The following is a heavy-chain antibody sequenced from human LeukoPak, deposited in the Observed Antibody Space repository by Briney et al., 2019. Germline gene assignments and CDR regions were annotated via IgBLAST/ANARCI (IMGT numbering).Heavy chain of an antibody. V-gene: IGHV1-18*01. CDR3: ARDRGVGSSSWYSFDY. CDR2: ISAYNGNT. Sequence: ASVKVSCKASGYTFTSYGISWVRQAPGQGLELMGWISAYNGNTNYAQKLQGRVTMTTDTSTSTAYMELRSLRSDDTAVYYCARDRGVGSSSWYSFDYWGQGTLVTVSS. J-gene: IGHJ4*02. D-gene: IGHD6-13*01. CDR1: GYTFTSYG.